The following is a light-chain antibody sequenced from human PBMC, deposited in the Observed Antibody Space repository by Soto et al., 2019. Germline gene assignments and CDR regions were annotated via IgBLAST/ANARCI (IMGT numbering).Light chain of an antibody. J-gene: IGKJ1*01. CDR2: GAS. CDR3: QQYTSSPWT. CDR1: QSLSSNY. Sequence: EIGLTQSPGTLSLSPGERATLSCRASQSLSSNYLAWYQQKPGQAPRLLIYGASRRGTGIPDRFSGRGSGTDFTLTISRLEPEDFALFYCQQYTSSPWTFGQGTKVEIK. V-gene: IGKV3-20*01.